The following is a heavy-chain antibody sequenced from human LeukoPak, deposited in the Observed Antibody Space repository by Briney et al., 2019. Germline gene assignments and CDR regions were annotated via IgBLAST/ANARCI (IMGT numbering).Heavy chain of an antibody. CDR1: GFTFSSYS. Sequence: GGSLRLSCAASGFTFSSYSMNWVRQAPGKGLEWVSSISSSSSNIYYADSVKGRFTISRDNAKNSLYLQMNSLRAEDTAVYYCAREVDYSNYPSGIYWGQGTLVTVSS. J-gene: IGHJ4*02. V-gene: IGHV3-21*01. CDR2: ISSSSSNI. CDR3: AREVDYSNYPSGIY. D-gene: IGHD4-11*01.